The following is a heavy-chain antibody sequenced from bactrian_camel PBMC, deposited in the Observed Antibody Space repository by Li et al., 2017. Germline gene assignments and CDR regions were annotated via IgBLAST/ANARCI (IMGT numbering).Heavy chain of an antibody. CDR2: ISSGGGTT. J-gene: IGHJ4*01. V-gene: IGHV3S1*01. D-gene: IGHD5*01. CDR1: GFTFSSYW. CDR3: AADPWRTSGGTSCAVLARGSGFTIAGLD. Sequence: QVQLVESGGSLVQPGGSLRLPCAASGFTFSSYWMYWVRQAPGKGLEWVSSISSGGGTTYYADSVKGRFTISRDNAQTTLYLQMNSLKPEDTAMYYCAADPWRTSGGTSCAVLARGSGFTIAGLDWGQGTQVTV.